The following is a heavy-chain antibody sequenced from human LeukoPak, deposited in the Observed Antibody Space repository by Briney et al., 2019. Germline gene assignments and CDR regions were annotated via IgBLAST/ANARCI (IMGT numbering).Heavy chain of an antibody. V-gene: IGHV3-21*01. CDR1: GFTFSSYS. J-gene: IGHJ4*02. CDR2: ISSSSSYI. Sequence: GGSLRLSCAASGFTFSSYSMNWVRQAPGKGLEWVSSISSSSSYIYYADSVKGRFTISRDNAKNSLYLQMNSLRAEDTAVYYRARDYTGGASHEFDYWGQGTLVTVSS. D-gene: IGHD1-1*01. CDR3: ARDYTGGASHEFDY.